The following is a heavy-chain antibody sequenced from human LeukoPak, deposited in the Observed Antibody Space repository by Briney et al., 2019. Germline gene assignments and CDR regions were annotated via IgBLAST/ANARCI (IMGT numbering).Heavy chain of an antibody. Sequence: SETLSLTCTVSGGSISSGGFYWSWIRQTAGKGLEWIGRIYPSGDSQYSPSFRSRATISLDTRNQFSLKLSSVTAADTAVYFCARGYDRNGYQSRGFDYWGQGALVNVSS. D-gene: IGHD3-22*01. CDR2: IYPSGDS. CDR3: ARGYDRNGYQSRGFDY. J-gene: IGHJ4*02. V-gene: IGHV4-61*02. CDR1: GGSISSGGFY.